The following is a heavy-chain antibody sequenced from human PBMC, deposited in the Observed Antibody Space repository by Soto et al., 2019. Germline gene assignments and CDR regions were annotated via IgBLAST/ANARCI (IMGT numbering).Heavy chain of an antibody. CDR1: GGSVSSGDHA. J-gene: IGHJ4*01. D-gene: IGHD7-27*01. CDR2: YSRSV. Sequence: QMQLQESGPGLVKPSETLSLNCVVSGGSVSSGDHAWGWIRQPPGKGLEWIGYSRSVNYNPSLRIRVTTSVNSAKNQFALKPGSVTAADTAVHFCGRDNWGYIDYWGHGTQVTVSS. CDR3: GRDNWGYIDY. V-gene: IGHV4-61*08.